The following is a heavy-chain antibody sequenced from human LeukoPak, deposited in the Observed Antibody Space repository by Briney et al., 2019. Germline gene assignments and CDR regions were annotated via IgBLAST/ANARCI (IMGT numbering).Heavy chain of an antibody. D-gene: IGHD3-10*01. J-gene: IGHJ4*02. CDR1: GYTFTGYY. CDR2: INPNSGGT. V-gene: IGHV1-2*02. Sequence: GASVKVSCKASGYTFTGYYMHWVRQAPGQGLEWMGWINPNSGGTNYAQKFQGRVTMTRDTSISTAYMELSRLRSDDTAVYYCARGWYGSGSYSFDYWGQGTLVTVSS. CDR3: ARGWYGSGSYSFDY.